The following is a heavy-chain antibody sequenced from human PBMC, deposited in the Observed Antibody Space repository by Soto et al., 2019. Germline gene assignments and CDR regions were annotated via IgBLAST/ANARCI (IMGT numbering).Heavy chain of an antibody. Sequence: QVQLVQSGAEVKKPGSSVKVSCKASGGTFSRYALSWVRQAPRQGPEWLGVIVPMFGTANYAQKFQGRVTITADESTRTAYMQLSSLRSGDTAVYYCARGVYYDSRGYYFFFWGQGTLVTVSS. CDR1: GGTFSRYA. D-gene: IGHD3-22*01. CDR2: IVPMFGTA. V-gene: IGHV1-69*01. J-gene: IGHJ4*02. CDR3: ARGVYYDSRGYYFFF.